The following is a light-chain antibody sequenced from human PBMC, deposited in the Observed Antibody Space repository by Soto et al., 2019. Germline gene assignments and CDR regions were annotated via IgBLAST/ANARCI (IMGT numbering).Light chain of an antibody. CDR2: EVT. V-gene: IGLV2-14*01. CDR3: ASYTSRGTRV. Sequence: TQPASVSGSPGQSITISCTGTISDVGGYNYVSWYQQRPGKAPKFMIYEVTNRPSGVSNRFSGSKSGNTASLTISGLQAEDEADYYCASYTSRGTRVFGTGTKVTV. J-gene: IGLJ1*01. CDR1: ISDVGGYNY.